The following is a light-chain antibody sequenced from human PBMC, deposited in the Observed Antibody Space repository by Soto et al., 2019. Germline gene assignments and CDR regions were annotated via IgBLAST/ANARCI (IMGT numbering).Light chain of an antibody. CDR3: HKYNSAPPLT. CDR1: QGISNY. CDR2: AAS. V-gene: IGKV1-27*01. Sequence: ESQRNQSPSSLSSSVGVRVSISCPASQGISNYLAWYQQKPGKVPKLLIYAASCLQSGVPSRFSVSGHWTDLTRTISSLHHEDVATYYCHKYNSAPPLTVGGATDVDFK. J-gene: IGKJ4*01.